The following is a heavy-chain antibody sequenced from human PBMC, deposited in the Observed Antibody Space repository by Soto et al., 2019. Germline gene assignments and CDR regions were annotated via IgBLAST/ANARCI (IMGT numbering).Heavy chain of an antibody. J-gene: IGHJ5*01. CDR2: INHSGRV. D-gene: IGHD3-22*01. Sequence: PSETLSLTCAVYGGSFSGHSWTWIRQSPGKGLEWIGDINHSGRVNYSPSLKSRVTISLDTPKNQFSLTLSAVTAADTAMYYCSTRAYDTNGYYRFDPWGQGTLVTVS. CDR3: STRAYDTNGYYRFDP. CDR1: GGSFSGHS. V-gene: IGHV4-34*01.